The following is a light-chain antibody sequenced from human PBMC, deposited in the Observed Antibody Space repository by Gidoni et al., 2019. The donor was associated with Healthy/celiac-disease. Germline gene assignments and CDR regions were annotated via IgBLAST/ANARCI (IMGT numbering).Light chain of an antibody. CDR3: QQSYSTTWT. Sequence: DIQMTQPPSSLSASVGDSATINCRASQSISSYLTWYQQKPGKTPKLLIYAASSLQSGGPSRFRGSGSGTDFTLTISSLQPEDFATYYCQQSYSTTWTFGQGTKVEIK. CDR1: QSISSY. CDR2: AAS. V-gene: IGKV1-39*01. J-gene: IGKJ1*01.